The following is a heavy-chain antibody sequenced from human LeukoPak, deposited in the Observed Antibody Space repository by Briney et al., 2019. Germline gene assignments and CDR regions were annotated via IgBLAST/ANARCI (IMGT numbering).Heavy chain of an antibody. CDR3: ARTASYSSGWYFLDY. CDR2: IYYDGST. Sequence: DPSETLSLTCTVSGGSISSSSYYWGWIRQTPRKGLEWIGSIYYDGSTFYNPSLKSRVTISVDTSKNQFSLKLNSVTAADTAVYYCARTASYSSGWYFLDYWGQGILVTVSS. D-gene: IGHD6-19*01. V-gene: IGHV4-39*01. CDR1: GGSISSSSYY. J-gene: IGHJ4*02.